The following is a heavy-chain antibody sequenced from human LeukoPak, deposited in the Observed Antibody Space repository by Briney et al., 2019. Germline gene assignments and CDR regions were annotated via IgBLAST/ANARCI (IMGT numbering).Heavy chain of an antibody. CDR3: AKLPGPLGPQVKGYMDV. CDR1: GLTFSSYG. CDR2: ISGGGDTT. Sequence: PGGSLRLSCAASGLTFSSYGLSWVRQAPGKGLEWVSSISGGGDTTYYADSAKGRFTISRDNSKNTLYLQMNSLRVEDRAVYYCAKLPGPLGPQVKGYMDVWGKGTTVTVSS. J-gene: IGHJ6*03. D-gene: IGHD2-2*01. V-gene: IGHV3-23*01.